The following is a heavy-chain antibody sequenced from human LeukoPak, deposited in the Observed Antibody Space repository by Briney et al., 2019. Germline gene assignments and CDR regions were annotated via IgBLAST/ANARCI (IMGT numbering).Heavy chain of an antibody. CDR2: IYYSGST. Sequence: SETLSLNCTVSGGSISSSSYYWGWIRQPPGKGLEWIGSIYYSGSTYYNPSLKSRVTISVDTSKNQFSLKLSSVTAADTAVYYCARHDYGDSDWFDPWGQGTLVTVSS. V-gene: IGHV4-39*01. D-gene: IGHD4-17*01. J-gene: IGHJ5*02. CDR3: ARHDYGDSDWFDP. CDR1: GGSISSSSYY.